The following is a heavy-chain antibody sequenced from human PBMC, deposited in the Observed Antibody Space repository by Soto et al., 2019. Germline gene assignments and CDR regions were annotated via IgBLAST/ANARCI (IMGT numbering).Heavy chain of an antibody. CDR3: ARSSQRITMVRGVIIEPYFDY. CDR2: IYYSGST. Sequence: SETLSLTCTVSGGSISSGDYYWSWIRQPPGKGLEWIGYIYYSGSTYYNPPLKSRVTISVDTSKNQFSLKLSSVTAADTAVYYCARSSQRITMVRGVIIEPYFDYWGQGTLVTVSS. V-gene: IGHV4-30-4*01. CDR1: GGSISSGDYY. D-gene: IGHD3-10*01. J-gene: IGHJ4*02.